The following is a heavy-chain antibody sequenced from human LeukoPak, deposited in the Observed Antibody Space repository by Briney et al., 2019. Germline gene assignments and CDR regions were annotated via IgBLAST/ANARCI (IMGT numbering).Heavy chain of an antibody. D-gene: IGHD3-10*01. J-gene: IGHJ6*04. Sequence: SETLSLTCTVPGGSISSYYWSWIRQPPGKGLEWIGYIYYSGSTNYNTSLKSRVTLSLDTSKNKFSLKLSSVTAADTAVYYCARGTGLLWFGELLVYGMDVWGKGTTVTVSS. V-gene: IGHV4-59*01. CDR2: IYYSGST. CDR1: GGSISSYY. CDR3: ARGTGLLWFGELLVYGMDV.